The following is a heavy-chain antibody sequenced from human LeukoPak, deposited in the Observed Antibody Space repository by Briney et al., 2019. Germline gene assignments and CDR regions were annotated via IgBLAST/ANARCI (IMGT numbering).Heavy chain of an antibody. CDR2: ISWNSGSI. CDR1: GFTFDDYA. CDR3: AKDMALDYGDAPFAAFDI. J-gene: IGHJ3*02. V-gene: IGHV3-9*01. Sequence: GRSLRLSCAASGFTFDDYAMHWVRQAPGKGLEWVSGISWNSGSIGYADSVKGRFTISRDNAKNSLYLQMNSLRAEDTALYYCAKDMALDYGDAPFAAFDIWGQGTMVTVSS. D-gene: IGHD4-17*01.